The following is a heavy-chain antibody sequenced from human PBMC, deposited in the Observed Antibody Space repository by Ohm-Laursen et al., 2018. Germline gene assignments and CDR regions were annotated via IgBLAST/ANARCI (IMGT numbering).Heavy chain of an antibody. Sequence: SLRLSCAASGFTFSDHYMDWVRQAPGKGLEWVGRIRNKANSYTTEYAASVKGRFTVSRDDSRNSLDLQMNSLTADDTAVYYCARGASPMHVRYFYGLDVWGQGTTVSVSS. D-gene: IGHD2-2*01. CDR1: GFTFSDHY. V-gene: IGHV3-72*01. J-gene: IGHJ6*02. CDR3: ARGASPMHVRYFYGLDV. CDR2: IRNKANSYTT.